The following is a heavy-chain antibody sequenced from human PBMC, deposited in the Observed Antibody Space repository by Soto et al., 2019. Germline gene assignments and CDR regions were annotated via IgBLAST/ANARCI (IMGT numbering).Heavy chain of an antibody. V-gene: IGHV3-23*01. Sequence: PVGALRLSCASSVFTFSSYAMSWVRQSPGKWLEWVSTISVSGGSTYYADSVKGRFSISRDNSKNTLYLQMNSLRAEDTAVDNFAKESRDCSSTTCDFGFGPWGQGTPVKVSS. CDR3: AKESRDCSSTTCDFGFGP. J-gene: IGHJ5*02. CDR2: ISVSGGST. D-gene: IGHD2-2*01. CDR1: VFTFSSYA.